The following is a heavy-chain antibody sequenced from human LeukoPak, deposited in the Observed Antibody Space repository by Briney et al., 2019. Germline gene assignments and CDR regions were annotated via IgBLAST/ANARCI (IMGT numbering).Heavy chain of an antibody. V-gene: IGHV3-11*04. CDR1: GGSISSSSYY. D-gene: IGHD2-2*02. CDR2: ISSSGSTI. J-gene: IGHJ4*02. CDR3: ARGYCSSTSCYMIDY. Sequence: PSETLSLTCTVSGGSISSSSYYWGWIRQAPGKGLEWVSYISSSGSTIYYADSVKGRFTISRDNAKNSLYLQMNSLRAEDTAVYYCARGYCSSTSCYMIDYWGQGTLVTVSS.